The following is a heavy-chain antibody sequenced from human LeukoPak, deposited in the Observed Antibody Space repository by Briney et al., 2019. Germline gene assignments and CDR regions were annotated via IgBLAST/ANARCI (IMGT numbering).Heavy chain of an antibody. Sequence: SETLSLTRTVSGGSISSSSYYWGWIRQPPGKGLEWIGYIYYSGSTNYNPSLKSRVTISVDTSKNQFSLKLSSVTAADTAVYYCARAGGDPDYYFDYWGQGTLVTVSS. D-gene: IGHD1-14*01. CDR2: IYYSGST. J-gene: IGHJ4*02. CDR1: GGSISSSSYY. CDR3: ARAGGDPDYYFDY. V-gene: IGHV4-61*05.